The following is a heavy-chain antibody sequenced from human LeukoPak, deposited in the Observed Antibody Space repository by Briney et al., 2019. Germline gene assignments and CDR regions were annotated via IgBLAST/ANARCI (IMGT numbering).Heavy chain of an antibody. CDR1: GGSFSGYY. D-gene: IGHD2-15*01. Sequence: PSETLSLTCAVYGGSFSGYYWSWIRQPPGKGLEWIGEISHSGSTNYNPSLKSRVTISVDTSKNQFSLKLSSVTAADTAVYYCASRGYCSGGSCYSDLDYWGQGTLVTVSS. CDR3: ASRGYCSGGSCYSDLDY. CDR2: ISHSGST. V-gene: IGHV4-34*01. J-gene: IGHJ4*02.